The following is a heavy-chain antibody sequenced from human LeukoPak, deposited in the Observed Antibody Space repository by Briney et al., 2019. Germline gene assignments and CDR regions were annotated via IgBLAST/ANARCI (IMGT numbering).Heavy chain of an antibody. CDR1: GYSFTSYW. CDR3: ARLGSNYCSSTSCYHYYYYYMDV. Sequence: GESLKISCKGSGYSFTSYWIGWVRQMPGKGLEWMGIIYPGDSDTRCSPSFQGQVTISADKSTSTAYLQWSSLKASDTAMYYCARLGSNYCSSTSCYHYYYYYMDVWGKGTTVTVSS. D-gene: IGHD2-2*01. CDR2: IYPGDSDT. J-gene: IGHJ6*03. V-gene: IGHV5-51*01.